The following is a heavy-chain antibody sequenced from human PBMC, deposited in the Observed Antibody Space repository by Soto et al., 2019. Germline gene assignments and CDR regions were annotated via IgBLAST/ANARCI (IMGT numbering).Heavy chain of an antibody. D-gene: IGHD1-7*01. CDR1: GFTFSSYS. CDR3: ASITGTTGYFDY. J-gene: IGHJ4*02. V-gene: IGHV3-21*01. CDR2: ISSSSYI. Sequence: PGGSLRLSCAASGFTFSSYSMNWVRQAPGKGLEWVSSISSSSYIYYADSVKGRFTISRDNAKNSLYLQMNSLRAEDTAVYYCASITGTTGYFDYWGQGTLVTVSS.